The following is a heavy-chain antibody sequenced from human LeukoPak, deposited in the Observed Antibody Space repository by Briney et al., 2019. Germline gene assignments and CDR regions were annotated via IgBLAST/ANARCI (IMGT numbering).Heavy chain of an antibody. J-gene: IGHJ5*02. CDR3: ARIYHYGSGYWFDP. CDR2: SYYSGST. D-gene: IGHD3-10*01. Sequence: PSETLSLTCSVSGGSISSSNYYWGWIRQPPGKGLEWIGSSYYSGSTYYNPSLKSRVIISVDMSKNQFSLKLSSVTAADTAVYYCARIYHYGSGYWFDPWGQGTLVTVSS. CDR1: GGSISSSNYY. V-gene: IGHV4-39*01.